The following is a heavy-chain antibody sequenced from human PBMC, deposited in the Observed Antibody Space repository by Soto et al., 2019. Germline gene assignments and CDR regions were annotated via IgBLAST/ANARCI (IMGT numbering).Heavy chain of an antibody. CDR1: GVTVRSNY. Sequence: GGSLRLSCAASGVTVRSNYMSWVRQAPGKGLEWVSVIYSGGSTYYADSVKGRFTISRDNSKNTLYLQMNSLRAEDTAVYYCARAVYSSGWYVDYLVQGTLVTVSS. CDR3: ARAVYSSGWYVDY. D-gene: IGHD6-19*01. CDR2: IYSGGST. V-gene: IGHV3-53*01. J-gene: IGHJ4*02.